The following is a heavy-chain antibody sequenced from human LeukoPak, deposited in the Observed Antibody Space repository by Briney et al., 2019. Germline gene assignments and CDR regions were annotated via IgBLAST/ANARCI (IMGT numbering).Heavy chain of an antibody. V-gene: IGHV3-30*18. CDR3: AKDRPFEYSSSLSWSDP. D-gene: IGHD6-6*01. Sequence: GRSLRLSCAASGFTFSSYGMHWVRQAPGKGLEWVAVISYDGSNKYYADSVKGRFTISRDNSKNTLYLQMNSLRAEDTAVYYCAKDRPFEYSSSLSWSDPWGQGTLVTVSS. J-gene: IGHJ5*02. CDR2: ISYDGSNK. CDR1: GFTFSSYG.